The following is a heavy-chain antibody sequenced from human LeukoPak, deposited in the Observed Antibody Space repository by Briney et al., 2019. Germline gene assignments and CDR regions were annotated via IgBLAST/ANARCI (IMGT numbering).Heavy chain of an antibody. CDR3: ARVTYCSSTSCYEGAFDI. CDR2: TYTSGST. Sequence: SETLSLTCTVSGGSISSYYWSWIRQPAGKGLEWIGRTYTSGSTNYNPSLKSRVTMSVDTSKNQFSLKLSSVTAADTAVYYCARVTYCSSTSCYEGAFDIWGQGTMVTVSS. CDR1: GGSISSYY. D-gene: IGHD2-2*01. J-gene: IGHJ3*02. V-gene: IGHV4-4*07.